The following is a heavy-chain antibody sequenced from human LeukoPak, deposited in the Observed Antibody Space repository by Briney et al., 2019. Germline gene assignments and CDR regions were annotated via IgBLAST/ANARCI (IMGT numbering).Heavy chain of an antibody. CDR3: AKSLFRDFEVPAAMAPPGY. Sequence: GGSLRLSCAASGFTFSSYAMSWVRQAPGKGREWVSAIRGSGGSTYYADSVKGRFTISRDNCKNTLYLQMNSLRAEDTAVYYCAKSLFRDFEVPAAMAPPGYWGQGTLVTVSS. J-gene: IGHJ4*02. CDR2: IRGSGGST. V-gene: IGHV3-23*01. CDR1: GFTFSSYA. D-gene: IGHD2-2*01.